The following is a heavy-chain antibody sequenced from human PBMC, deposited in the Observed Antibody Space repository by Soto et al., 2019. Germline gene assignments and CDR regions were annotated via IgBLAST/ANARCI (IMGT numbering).Heavy chain of an antibody. J-gene: IGHJ4*02. D-gene: IGHD1-1*01. CDR3: TRESYDHYSSSNWCFDS. Sequence: QVQLVESGGGVVQPGRSLRLSCAASGFTFSRFGMHWVRQAPGKGLEWVAVISNDGSAEYFADSVKGRFTISRDNSRNTLSLEMDRVRGKDMGVYYCTRESYDHYSSSNWCFDSWGQGTPVTVSS. CDR1: GFTFSRFG. CDR2: ISNDGSAE. V-gene: IGHV3-30*03.